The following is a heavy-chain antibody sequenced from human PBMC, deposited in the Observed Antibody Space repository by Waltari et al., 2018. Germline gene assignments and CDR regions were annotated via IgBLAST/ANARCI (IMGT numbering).Heavy chain of an antibody. CDR2: ISYDGSNK. CDR1: GFTFSSYT. V-gene: IGHV3-30-3*01. CDR3: KCSSTRVDY. J-gene: IGHJ4*02. D-gene: IGHD2-2*01. Sequence: QVQLVESGGGVVQPGGSLRLSCAASGFTFSSYTMHWVRQAPGKGLEWVAVISYDGSNKYYADSVKGRFTISRDNSKNTLYLQMNSLRAEDTAVYYCKCSSTRVDYWGQGTLVTVSS.